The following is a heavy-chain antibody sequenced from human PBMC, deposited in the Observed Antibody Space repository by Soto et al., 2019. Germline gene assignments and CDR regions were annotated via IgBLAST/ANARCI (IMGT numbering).Heavy chain of an antibody. CDR3: ARRNNWNYSWFDP. D-gene: IGHD1-7*01. V-gene: IGHV4-59*08. J-gene: IGHJ5*02. CDR2: IYYSGST. Sequence: PSETLSLTCTVSGGSISSYYWSWIRQPPGKGLEWIGYIYYSGSTNYNPSLKSRVTISVDTSKNQFSLKLSSVTAADTAVYYCARRNNWNYSWFDPWGQGTLVTSPQ. CDR1: GGSISSYY.